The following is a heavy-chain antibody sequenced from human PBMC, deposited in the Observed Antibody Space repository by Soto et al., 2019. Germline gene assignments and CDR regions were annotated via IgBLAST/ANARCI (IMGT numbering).Heavy chain of an antibody. CDR2: XXXDXYXT. CDR3: FMGGVTSRTFDY. D-gene: IGHD1-26*01. Sequence: GDSLKISCKASGNIIKNYCIVWVLHMTGQGLEXMGIXXXDXYXTXYXXXLQGHVTISVDKSISTAYVQWSSLKASDSAIYYCFMGGVTSRTFDYWGQGTLVTVSS. CDR1: GNIIKNYC. J-gene: IGHJ4*02. V-gene: IGHV5-51*01.